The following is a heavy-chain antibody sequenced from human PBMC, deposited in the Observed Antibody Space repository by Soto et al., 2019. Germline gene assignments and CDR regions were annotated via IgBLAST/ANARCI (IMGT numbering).Heavy chain of an antibody. CDR2: IWYDGSKA. Sequence: QVQLVESWGGVVQPGRSLRLSCAASGFTFRNYGMHWVRQAPGTGLEWLAVIWYDGSKALYIDSVKGRFIVSRDNSKNTLTLQMNGLRAEDTAVYYCARDRNWGSGNWYLDLWGRGTLVSVSS. V-gene: IGHV3-33*01. CDR1: GFTFRNYG. CDR3: ARDRNWGSGNWYLDL. J-gene: IGHJ2*01. D-gene: IGHD3-10*01.